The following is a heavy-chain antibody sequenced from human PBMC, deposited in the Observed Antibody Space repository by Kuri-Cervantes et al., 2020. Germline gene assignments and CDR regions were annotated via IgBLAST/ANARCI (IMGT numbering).Heavy chain of an antibody. D-gene: IGHD6-13*01. V-gene: IGHV5-51*01. CDR1: GYSFTSYW. CDR3: ARRQPSEAFDI. J-gene: IGHJ3*02. Sequence: GGSLRLSCKGSGYSFTSYWIGWVRQMPGKGLEWMGIIYPGDSDTRYSPSFQGQVTTSADKSISTAYLQWSSLKASDTAMYYCARRQPSEAFDIWGQGTMVTVSS. CDR2: IYPGDSDT.